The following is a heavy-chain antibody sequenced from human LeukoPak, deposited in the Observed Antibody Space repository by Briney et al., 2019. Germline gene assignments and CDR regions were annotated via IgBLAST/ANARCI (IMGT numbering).Heavy chain of an antibody. CDR3: AKASSLPGSSGLSDFDY. D-gene: IGHD6-19*01. V-gene: IGHV1-69*05. CDR2: IIPIFGTA. J-gene: IGHJ4*02. Sequence: SVKVSCKASRGTFSSYAISWVRQAPGQGLEWMGGIIPIFGTANYAQKFQGRVTITTDASTSTAYMELSSLRSEGADVYYCAKASSLPGSSGLSDFDYWGQGTLVTVSS. CDR1: RGTFSSYA.